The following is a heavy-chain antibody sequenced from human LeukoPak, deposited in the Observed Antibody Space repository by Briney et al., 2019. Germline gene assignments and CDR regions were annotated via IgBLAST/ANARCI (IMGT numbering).Heavy chain of an antibody. Sequence: GGSLRLSCVASGSTFRSYWMSWVRQAPGKGLEWVADIKQDGSAKTYVDSVKGRFTISRDNAKNSLYLQMNSLRAEDTAVYYCARDGQYNWNYDYWGQGTLVTVSS. V-gene: IGHV3-7*01. CDR1: GSTFRSYW. J-gene: IGHJ4*02. CDR3: ARDGQYNWNYDY. D-gene: IGHD1-7*01. CDR2: IKQDGSAK.